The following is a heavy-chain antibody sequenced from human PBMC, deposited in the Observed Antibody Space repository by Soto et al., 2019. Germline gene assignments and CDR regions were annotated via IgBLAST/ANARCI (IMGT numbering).Heavy chain of an antibody. CDR1: GFNFKKFA. CDR3: AKADGEQWLLPHLDK. CDR2: ISGCGGST. D-gene: IGHD6-19*01. V-gene: IGHV3-23*01. J-gene: IGHJ4*02. Sequence: EVQLLESGGGVVQPGGSLRLSCVASGFNFKKFAMSWVRQAPGEGLEWVSGISGCGGSTSYADSVKGRFSIARDDSTNTLSLQMNNLRVEDTAQYYCAKADGEQWLLPHLDKWCQGTLVTVS.